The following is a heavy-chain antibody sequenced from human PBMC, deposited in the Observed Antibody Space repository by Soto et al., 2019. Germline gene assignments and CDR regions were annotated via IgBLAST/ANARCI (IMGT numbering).Heavy chain of an antibody. D-gene: IGHD2-2*01. V-gene: IGHV4-59*08. CDR2: IYYSGTT. J-gene: IGHJ6*02. CDR1: GGSISSYY. Sequence: QVQLQESGPGLVKPSETLSLTCTVSGGSISSYYWSWIRQPPGKGLEWIGYIYYSGTTSYNPSLKARVTISVDASKTQFSLKLSSVTAADTAVYYCARHAPYCSSTSHCAYGMDVWGQGTTVTVSS. CDR3: ARHAPYCSSTSHCAYGMDV.